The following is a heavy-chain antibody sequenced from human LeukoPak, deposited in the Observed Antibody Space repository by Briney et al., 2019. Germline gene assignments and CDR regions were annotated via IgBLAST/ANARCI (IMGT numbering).Heavy chain of an antibody. Sequence: VRSLRLSCAASEFTFSDYYMSWIRQAPGKGLDWVSYISISSSSYTNYADSVKGRFTISRDNAKNSLYLQMNSLRAEDTAVYFFLQAEDGIRDFDWYNWFDPWGQGTLVTVSS. CDR3: LQAEDGIRDFDWYNWFDP. V-gene: IGHV3-11*06. CDR2: ISISSSSYT. CDR1: EFTFSDYY. J-gene: IGHJ5*02. D-gene: IGHD3-9*01.